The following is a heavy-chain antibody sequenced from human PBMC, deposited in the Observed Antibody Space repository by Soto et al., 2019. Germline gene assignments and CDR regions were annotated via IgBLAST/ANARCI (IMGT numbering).Heavy chain of an antibody. CDR1: GFTFGDYA. CDR2: IKSITYGGTT. V-gene: IGHV3-49*03. Sequence: PGGSLILSCTASGFTFGDYAMSWFRQAPGKGLEWLGFIKSITYGGTTEYAASVKGRFTISRDDSKSIAYLQMNSLKTEDTAVYYCSRVENAEVPFDYWGQGALVTVSS. CDR3: SRVENAEVPFDY. D-gene: IGHD1-1*01. J-gene: IGHJ4*02.